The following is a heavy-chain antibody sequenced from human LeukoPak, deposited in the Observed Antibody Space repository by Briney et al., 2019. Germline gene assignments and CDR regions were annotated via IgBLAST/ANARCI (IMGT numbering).Heavy chain of an antibody. CDR2: INHFGST. V-gene: IGHV4-34*01. CDR1: GGSFIGYY. J-gene: IGHJ4*02. D-gene: IGHD6-13*01. Sequence: SETLSLTCAVYGGSFIGYYWSWIRQPPGKGLEWIGEINHFGSTNYNPSLKSRVTISVDTSKNQFSLKLSSVTAADTAVYYCARHRQGGIYSSSWYGFDYWGQGTLVTVSS. CDR3: ARHRQGGIYSSSWYGFDY.